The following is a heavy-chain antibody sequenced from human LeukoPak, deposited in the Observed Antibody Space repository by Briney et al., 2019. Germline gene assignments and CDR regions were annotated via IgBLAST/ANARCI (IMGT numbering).Heavy chain of an antibody. CDR2: IGTVDNT. J-gene: IGHJ4*02. V-gene: IGHV3-13*01. CDR1: GFTFSTYD. D-gene: IGHD6-19*01. Sequence: PGGSLGLSCAASGFTFSTYDFHWVRQATGKGLEWVSSIGTVDNTYYIDSVKGRFFISRENAENSLYLQMNSLRAGDTAVYYCVRGAVTGFDFWGQGTLVTVSS. CDR3: VRGAVTGFDF.